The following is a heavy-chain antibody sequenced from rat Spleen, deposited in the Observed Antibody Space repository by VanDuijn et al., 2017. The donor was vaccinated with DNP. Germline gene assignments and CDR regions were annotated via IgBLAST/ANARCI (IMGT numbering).Heavy chain of an antibody. J-gene: IGHJ4*01. D-gene: IGHD1-12*01. CDR1: GFTFSDYY. CDR3: ARHRTIMPYYYAMDA. V-gene: IGHV5-7*01. CDR2: LSYNGGTP. Sequence: EIQLVESDGGLVQPGRSLKLSCAVSGFTFSDYYMAWVRQAPAKGLEWVATLSYNGGTPYYRDSVKGRFTISRDNAQSTLYLQMDSRRSEDTATYYCARHRTIMPYYYAMDAWGQGASVTVSS.